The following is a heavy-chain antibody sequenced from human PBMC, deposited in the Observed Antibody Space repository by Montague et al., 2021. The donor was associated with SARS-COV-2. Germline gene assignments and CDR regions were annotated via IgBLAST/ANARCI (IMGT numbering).Heavy chain of an antibody. D-gene: IGHD1-1*01. J-gene: IGHJ6*02. Sequence: CPISGDTVSSNSATWNWVRQSPSRGLEWLGRTYYRSKWYNDYAVXVRGRVTINPDTSKNQFSLQLNSVTPEDTAIYYCTSGREGNYNVIDVWGQGTTVTVSS. CDR1: GDTVSSNSAT. CDR2: TYYRSKWYN. V-gene: IGHV6-1*01. CDR3: TSGREGNYNVIDV.